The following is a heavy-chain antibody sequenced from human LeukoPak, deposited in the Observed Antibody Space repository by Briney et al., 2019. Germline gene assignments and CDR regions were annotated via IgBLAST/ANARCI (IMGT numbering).Heavy chain of an antibody. CDR2: ISYDGDTK. D-gene: IGHD2-2*01. CDR1: GFTFSSYS. J-gene: IGHJ4*02. V-gene: IGHV3-30-3*01. CDR3: ARGGRGSTTTYFDY. Sequence: GGSLRLSCAASGFTFSSYSLHWVRQAPGKGLEWVAVISYDGDTKYYAESVKGRFTISRDNSKNTLHLQMNSLRAEDTALYYCARGGRGSTTTYFDYWGQGALVTVSS.